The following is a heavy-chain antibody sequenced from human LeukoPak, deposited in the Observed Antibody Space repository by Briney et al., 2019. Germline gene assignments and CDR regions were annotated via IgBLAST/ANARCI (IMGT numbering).Heavy chain of an antibody. V-gene: IGHV4-30-2*01. CDR2: IYHSGST. CDR3: ARDLVGYCSSTSCYTYFDY. J-gene: IGHJ4*02. Sequence: SQTLSLTCAVSGGSISSGGYSWSWIRQPPGKGLEWIGYIYHSGSTYYNPSLKSRVTISVDRSKNQFSLKLSSVTAADTAVYYCARDLVGYCSSTSCYTYFDYWGQGTLVTVSS. D-gene: IGHD2-2*02. CDR1: GGSISSGGYS.